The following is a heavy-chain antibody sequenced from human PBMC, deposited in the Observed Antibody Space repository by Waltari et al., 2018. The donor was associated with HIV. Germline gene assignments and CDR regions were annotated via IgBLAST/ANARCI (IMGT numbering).Heavy chain of an antibody. CDR1: GCTFSRSW. CDR3: ARGGFYGSGSKVN. Sequence: EVQLVESGGGLVQPGGSLRVSCAASGCTFSRSWMSWVRQAPGRGLEWVANIKQDGSEKYYVDSGNGRFTISRDNAENALYLQMNSLRAEDTAVYYCARGGFYGSGSKVNWGQGTLVTVSS. CDR2: IKQDGSEK. J-gene: IGHJ4*02. D-gene: IGHD3-10*01. V-gene: IGHV3-7*04.